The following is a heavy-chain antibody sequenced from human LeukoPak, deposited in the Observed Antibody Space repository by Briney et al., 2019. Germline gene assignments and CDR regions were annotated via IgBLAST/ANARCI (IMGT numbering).Heavy chain of an antibody. Sequence: PSETLSLTCTVSGDSISSYSWSWIRQPPGKGLEWIGYIYYSGSTNYNPSLKSRVTISVDTSKNQFSLKLSSVTAADTAVYYCARGLMWAAAGFDYWGQGILVTVSS. J-gene: IGHJ4*02. V-gene: IGHV4-59*12. CDR2: IYYSGST. CDR1: GDSISSYS. D-gene: IGHD6-13*01. CDR3: ARGLMWAAAGFDY.